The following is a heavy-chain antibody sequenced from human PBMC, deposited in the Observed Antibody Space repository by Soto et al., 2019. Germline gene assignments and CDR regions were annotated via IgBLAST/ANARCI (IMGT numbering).Heavy chain of an antibody. CDR1: GYTFSNYG. V-gene: IGHV1-18*01. J-gene: IGHJ6*02. CDR3: ARAPGFGFGYSYAFAMDV. Sequence: QVQLLQSGAEVKKPGASVKVSCKASGYTFSNYGIIWVRQGPGQGLEWMGWISGYNGNTHYEEKVQDRIKMTTDTSTSTTYLELRSLRSDDTAVYFCARAPGFGFGYSYAFAMDVWGQGTTVTVSS. D-gene: IGHD5-18*01. CDR2: ISGYNGNT.